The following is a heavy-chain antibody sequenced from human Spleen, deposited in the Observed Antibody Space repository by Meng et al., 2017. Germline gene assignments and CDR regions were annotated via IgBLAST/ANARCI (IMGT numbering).Heavy chain of an antibody. CDR2: IKSKSDGGTA. D-gene: IGHD1-26*01. CDR3: STASSGSHYSAFDI. CDR1: GFYFNNAW. J-gene: IGHJ3*02. Sequence: GESLKISCAASGFYFNNAWMSWVRQAPGKGLEWVGRIKSKSDGGTADYGAPVKGRFTISRDDSKNTVYLQMDSLKSEDTAVYYCSTASSGSHYSAFDIWGQGTMVTVSS. V-gene: IGHV3-15*01.